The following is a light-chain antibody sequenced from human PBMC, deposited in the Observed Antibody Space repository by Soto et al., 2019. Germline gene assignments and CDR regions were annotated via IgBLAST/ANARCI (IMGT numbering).Light chain of an antibody. CDR3: HHYGSSPLT. Sequence: EIVLTQSPGTLSLSPGEGATLSCRASQSVSSSYLAWYQQKPGQAPRLLIYDTSTRATGIPARFSGSGSGTDFTLTISRLEPEDFAVYYCHHYGSSPLTFGQGTRLEIK. V-gene: IGKV3-20*01. CDR2: DTS. J-gene: IGKJ5*01. CDR1: QSVSSSY.